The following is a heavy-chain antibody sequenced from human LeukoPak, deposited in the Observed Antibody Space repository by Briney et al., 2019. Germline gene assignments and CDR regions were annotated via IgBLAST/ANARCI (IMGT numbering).Heavy chain of an antibody. CDR1: GGSISSYY. V-gene: IGHV4-59*01. J-gene: IGHJ6*02. D-gene: IGHD3-16*01. CDR3: ARDLRGPESKARSYGMDV. CDR2: IYYSGST. Sequence: PSETLSLTCTVSGGSISSYYWSWIRQPPGKGLEWIGYIYYSGSTNYNPSLKSRVTISVDTSKNQFSLKLSSVTAADTAVYYCARDLRGPESKARSYGMDVWGQGTTVTVSS.